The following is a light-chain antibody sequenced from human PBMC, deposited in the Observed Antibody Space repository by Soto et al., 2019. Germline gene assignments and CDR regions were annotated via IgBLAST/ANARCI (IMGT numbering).Light chain of an antibody. V-gene: IGKV3-20*01. J-gene: IGKJ5*01. CDR3: QQYGSSPIT. CDR2: GAS. Sequence: EIVLTQSPGTLSLSPGERATLSCKASQSVSSSYLAWYQQKPGKAPRLLIYGASSSATGIPDRFSGSGSGTDFTLTISRLEPEDFAVYYCQQYGSSPITFGQGTRLEIK. CDR1: QSVSSSY.